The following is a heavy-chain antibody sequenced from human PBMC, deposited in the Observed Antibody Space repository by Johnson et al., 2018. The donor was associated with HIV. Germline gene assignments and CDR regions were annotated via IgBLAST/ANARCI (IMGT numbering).Heavy chain of an antibody. V-gene: IGHV3-11*04. CDR2: ISSSGSTI. CDR1: GFTFSDYY. J-gene: IGHJ3*02. D-gene: IGHD2-15*01. Sequence: QVQLVESGGGLVKPGGSLRLSCAASGFTFSDYYMTWIRQAPGTGLEWVSFISSSGSTIYYADSVKGRFTISRDNSKNTLYLQMNSLRAEDTAVYYCARERYGSQAIDGFDIWGQGTMVTVSS. CDR3: ARERYGSQAIDGFDI.